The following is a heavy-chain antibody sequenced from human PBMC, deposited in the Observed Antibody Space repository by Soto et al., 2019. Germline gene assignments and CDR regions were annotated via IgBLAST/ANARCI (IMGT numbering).Heavy chain of an antibody. J-gene: IGHJ4*02. CDR3: ARDQRSDGYNP. D-gene: IGHD5-18*01. Sequence: SETLSLTCTVSGGSISSYYWSWIRQPPGKGLEWIGYIYYSGSTNYNPSLKSRVTISVDTSKNQFSLKLSSVTAADTAVYYCARDQRSDGYNPWAEGTLVTGSS. CDR1: GGSISSYY. V-gene: IGHV4-59*01. CDR2: IYYSGST.